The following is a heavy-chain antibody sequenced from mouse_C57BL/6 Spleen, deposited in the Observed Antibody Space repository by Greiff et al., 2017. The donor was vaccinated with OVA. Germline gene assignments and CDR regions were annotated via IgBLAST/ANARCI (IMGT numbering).Heavy chain of an antibody. CDR2: IDPSDSYT. CDR3: ARLGIYDSYYVLAY. CDR1: GYTFTSYW. Sequence: QLQQPGAELVKPGASVKLSCKASGYTFTSYWMQWVKQRPGQGLEWIGEIDPSDSYTNYNQKFKGKATLTVDTSSSTAYMQLSSLTSEDSAVYYCARLGIYDSYYVLAYWGQGTLVTVSA. V-gene: IGHV1-50*01. J-gene: IGHJ3*01. D-gene: IGHD2-3*01.